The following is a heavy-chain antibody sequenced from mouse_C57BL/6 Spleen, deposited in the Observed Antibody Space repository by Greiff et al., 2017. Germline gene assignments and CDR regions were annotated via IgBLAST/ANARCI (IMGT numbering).Heavy chain of an antibody. CDR1: GYTFNDYE. V-gene: IGHV1-15*01. CDR3: TRRGYGSSYYAMDD. D-gene: IGHD1-1*01. CDR2: IDPEPGGI. J-gene: IGHJ4*01. Sequence: VQLQQSGAELVRPGASLTLSCKASGYTFNDYEMHWVKQTPVHGLEWIGAIDPEPGGIAYNQKFKCNAILTADKASRTAYMELRSRTSEDSAVYYCTRRGYGSSYYAMDDWGQGTSVTVSS.